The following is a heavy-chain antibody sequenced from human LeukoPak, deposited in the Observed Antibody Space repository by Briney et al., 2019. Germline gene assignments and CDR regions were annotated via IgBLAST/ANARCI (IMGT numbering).Heavy chain of an antibody. D-gene: IGHD3-22*01. V-gene: IGHV1-18*01. CDR1: GYTFTSYG. J-gene: IGHJ4*02. CDR3: ALSPTGYYYDSSGCCDY. Sequence: ASVKVSCKASGYTFTSYGISWVRQAPGQGLEWMGWISAYNGNTNYAQKLQGRVTMTTDTSTSTAYMELRSLRSDDTAVYYCALSPTGYYYDSSGCCDYWGRGTLVTVSS. CDR2: ISAYNGNT.